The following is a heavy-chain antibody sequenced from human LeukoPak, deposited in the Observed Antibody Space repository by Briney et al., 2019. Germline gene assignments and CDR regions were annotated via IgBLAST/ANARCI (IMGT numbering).Heavy chain of an antibody. J-gene: IGHJ4*02. CDR3: ARGGYSYGYAPYSFDY. D-gene: IGHD5-18*01. CDR1: GGSISSSSYY. CDR2: IYYSGST. Sequence: SETLSLTCTVSGGSISSSSYYWGWIRQPPGKGLEWIGSIYYSGSTYYNPSLKSRVTISVDTSKNQFSLKLSPVTAADTAVYYCARGGYSYGYAPYSFDYWGQGTLVTVSS. V-gene: IGHV4-39*07.